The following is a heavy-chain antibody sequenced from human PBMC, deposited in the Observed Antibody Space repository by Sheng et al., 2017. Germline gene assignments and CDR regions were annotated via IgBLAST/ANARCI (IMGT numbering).Heavy chain of an antibody. D-gene: IGHD3-3*01. CDR3: ARWINFWSSYYTGFGFDY. CDR2: INHSGRT. V-gene: IGHV4-34*01. J-gene: IGHJ4*02. CDR1: GGSFSGYY. Sequence: QVQLQQWGAGLLKPSETLSLTCAVYGGSFSGYYWSWIRQPPGKGLEWIVEINHSGRTNNNPSLKSRVTISVDTSKNQFSLKLSSVTAADTAVYYCARWINFWSSYYTGFGFDYWGQGTLVTVSS.